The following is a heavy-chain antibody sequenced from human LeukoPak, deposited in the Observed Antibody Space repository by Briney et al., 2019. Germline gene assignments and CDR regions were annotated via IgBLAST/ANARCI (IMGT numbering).Heavy chain of an antibody. V-gene: IGHV4-61*02. CDR3: ARGGTLFTFFDS. J-gene: IGHJ4*02. CDR2: IYITGNT. Sequence: KPSQTLSLTCTESGGSISSDDYYWNWIRQPAGRGLKWIGRIYITGNTMYNPSLESRVRMSIDTSKNQVSLTVKSVTAADTAVYYCARGGTLFTFFDSWGQGTLVTVSS. CDR1: GGSISSDDYY.